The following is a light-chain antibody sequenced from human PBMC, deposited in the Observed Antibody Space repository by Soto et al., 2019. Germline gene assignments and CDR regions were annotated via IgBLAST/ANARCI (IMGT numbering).Light chain of an antibody. J-gene: IGKJ4*01. Sequence: DIVMSQTPLSLSVTAGEPASVSCRSSQSPLHSNGYKCLDWHLQKPAQSPQLLIWLGSNRASGDADRFSGSISGTDFTLEISGVEAEDVGVYYCLQALQTPPTFGGGTKVEIK. V-gene: IGKV2-28*01. CDR2: LGS. CDR1: QSPLHSNGYKC. CDR3: LQALQTPPT.